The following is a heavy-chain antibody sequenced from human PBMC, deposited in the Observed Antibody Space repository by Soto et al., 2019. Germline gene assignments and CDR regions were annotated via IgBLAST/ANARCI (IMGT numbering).Heavy chain of an antibody. V-gene: IGHV1-18*01. J-gene: IGHJ5*01. CDR1: GYPFSNYR. CDR3: ATAKRGTVSLLSA. Sequence: GASVKLSCKASGYPFSNYRLSWVRQAPGQGLEWMGWLNPYSGATTYGANYKGRINLTRDTSLSTSYMELIGLRSDDTAVYYCATAKRGTVSLLSAWGQGTLVTVSS. CDR2: LNPYSGAT. D-gene: IGHD4-4*01.